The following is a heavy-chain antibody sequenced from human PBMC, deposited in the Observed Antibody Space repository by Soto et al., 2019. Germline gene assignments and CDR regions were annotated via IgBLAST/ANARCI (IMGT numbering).Heavy chain of an antibody. J-gene: IGHJ6*02. D-gene: IGHD3-3*01. CDR3: ARDHSSYDFWSDNGMDV. CDR1: GGSISSGGYY. Sequence: SETLSLTCTVSGGSISSGGYYWSWIRQHPGKGLEWIGYIYYSGSTYYNPSLKSRVTISVDTSKNQFSLKLSSVTAADTVVYYCARDHSSYDFWSDNGMDVWGQGTTVTVSS. CDR2: IYYSGST. V-gene: IGHV4-31*03.